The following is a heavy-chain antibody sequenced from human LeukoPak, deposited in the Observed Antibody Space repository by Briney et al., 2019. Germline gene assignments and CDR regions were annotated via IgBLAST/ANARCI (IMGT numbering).Heavy chain of an antibody. J-gene: IGHJ4*02. CDR1: GGSVNGFY. V-gene: IGHV4-59*02. CDR3: ARDYGGKFDY. D-gene: IGHD4-23*01. CDR2: IRYSGST. Sequence: SETLSLTCTFSGGSVNGFYWSWIRQPPGKGLEWIGYIRYSGSTNYNPSLKSRVSISVDTSKNQFSLKLSSLTAADTAVYYCARDYGGKFDYWGQGTLVTVSS.